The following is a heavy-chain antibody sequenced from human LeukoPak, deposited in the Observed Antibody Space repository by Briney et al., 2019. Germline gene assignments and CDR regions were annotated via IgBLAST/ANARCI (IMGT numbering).Heavy chain of an antibody. Sequence: PGGSLRLSCAASGFTFSSYSMNWVRQAPGKGLEWVSYISGSSSTIYYADSVKGRFTISRDNAKNSLYLQMHSLRAEDTAVYYCATERAYYFDYWGQGTLVTVSS. CDR3: ATERAYYFDY. CDR1: GFTFSSYS. CDR2: ISGSSSTI. V-gene: IGHV3-48*01. J-gene: IGHJ4*02.